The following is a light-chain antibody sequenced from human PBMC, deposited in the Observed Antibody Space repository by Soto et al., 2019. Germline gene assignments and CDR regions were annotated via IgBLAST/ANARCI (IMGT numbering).Light chain of an antibody. Sequence: EIVMTQSPATLSVSPGERATLSCRASQSISSNLAWYQQKPGQVPRLLIYDASTGATVNPARFTVSGYGTDFTLTINSLRSEDVAVYYCQQFHRWPVTFGGGTKVDIK. CDR3: QQFHRWPVT. V-gene: IGKV3-15*01. J-gene: IGKJ4*01. CDR2: DAS. CDR1: QSISSN.